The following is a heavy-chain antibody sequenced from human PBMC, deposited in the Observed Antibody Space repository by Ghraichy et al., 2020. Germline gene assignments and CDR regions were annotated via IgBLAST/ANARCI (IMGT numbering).Heavy chain of an antibody. V-gene: IGHV1-2*06. CDR3: ARDPYIAGDY. J-gene: IGHJ4*02. CDR2: ISPNNGAT. CDR1: GYTFTDHH. Sequence: ALVKVSCKASGYTFTDHHIHWMRQAPGQGLEWMGRISPNNGATDYAQKFQGRVTMTRDTSISTAYMELSGLASDDTAVYYCARDPYIAGDYWGQGTLVTVSS. D-gene: IGHD2-21*01.